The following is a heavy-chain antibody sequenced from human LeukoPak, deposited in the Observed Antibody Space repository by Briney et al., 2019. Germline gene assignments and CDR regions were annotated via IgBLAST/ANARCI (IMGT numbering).Heavy chain of an antibody. D-gene: IGHD3-3*01. CDR1: GYTFTSYG. CDR2: INTNTGNP. Sequence: ASVKVSCKASGYTFTSYGISWVRQAPGQGLEWMGWINTNTGNPTYAQGFTGRFVFSLDTSVSTAYLQISSLKAEDTAVYYCAREARSPLLTIFGVANDYWGQGTLVTVSS. CDR3: AREARSPLLTIFGVANDY. J-gene: IGHJ4*02. V-gene: IGHV7-4-1*02.